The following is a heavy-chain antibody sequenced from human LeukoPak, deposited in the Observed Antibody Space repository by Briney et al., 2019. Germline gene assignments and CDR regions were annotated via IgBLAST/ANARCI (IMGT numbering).Heavy chain of an antibody. CDR3: AKSGADSSSWYKVGGAFDI. CDR1: GFTFSSYS. D-gene: IGHD6-13*01. J-gene: IGHJ3*02. Sequence: GGSLRLSCAASGFTFSSYSMNWVRQAPGKGLEWVSSISSSSSYIYYADSVKGRFTISRDNAKNSLYLQMNSLRAEDTAVYYCAKSGADSSSWYKVGGAFDIWGQGTMVTVSS. CDR2: ISSSSSYI. V-gene: IGHV3-21*01.